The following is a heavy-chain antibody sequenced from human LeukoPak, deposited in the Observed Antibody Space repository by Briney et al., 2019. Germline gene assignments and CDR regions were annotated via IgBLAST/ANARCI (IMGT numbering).Heavy chain of an antibody. CDR1: GFTFSNSW. V-gene: IGHV3-7*01. CDR2: IKEDGSEK. D-gene: IGHD3-22*01. J-gene: IGHJ6*02. CDR3: TRVNTYYYNTYYYYGMDV. Sequence: GGSLRLSCAASGFTFSNSWMSWVRQVPGKGLEWVANIKEDGSEKYSVDSVKGRFTISRDNAKNSLYLQMNSLRAEDTAVYYCTRVNTYYYNTYYYYGMDVWGQGTTVTVSS.